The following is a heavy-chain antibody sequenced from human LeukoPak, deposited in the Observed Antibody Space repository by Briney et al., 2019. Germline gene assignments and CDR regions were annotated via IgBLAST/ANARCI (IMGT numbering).Heavy chain of an antibody. J-gene: IGHJ6*03. CDR2: IKSKTDGGTT. CDR1: GFTFSNAW. CDR3: TADLKRVESEVVPAAIRAGDYYYYYYMDV. D-gene: IGHD2-2*02. V-gene: IGHV3-15*01. Sequence: GGSLRLSCAASGFTFSNAWMSWVRQAPGKGLEWVGRIKSKTDGGTTDYAAPVKGRFTISRDESKNTLYRQMNSLKTEETAVYYCTADLKRVESEVVPAAIRAGDYYYYYYMDVWGKGTTVSVSS.